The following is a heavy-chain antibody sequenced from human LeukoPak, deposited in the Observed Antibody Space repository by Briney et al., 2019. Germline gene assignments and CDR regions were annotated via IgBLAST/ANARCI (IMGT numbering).Heavy chain of an antibody. CDR1: GYTFTGYY. Sequence: ASVKVSCKASGYTFTGYYMHWVRQAPGQGLEWMGWINPNSGGTNYAQKFQGRVTMTRDTSISTAYMELSRLRSGDTAVYYCARATMVRGSSNWFDPWGQGTLVTVSS. J-gene: IGHJ5*02. D-gene: IGHD3-10*01. V-gene: IGHV1-2*02. CDR3: ARATMVRGSSNWFDP. CDR2: INPNSGGT.